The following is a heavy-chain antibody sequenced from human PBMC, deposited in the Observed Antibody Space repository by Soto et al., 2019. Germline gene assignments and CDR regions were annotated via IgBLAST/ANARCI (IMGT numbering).Heavy chain of an antibody. J-gene: IGHJ4*02. Sequence: ASVKVSCKASGFTFTSSAMQWVRQARGQRLEWIGWIVVGSGNTNYAQKFQERVTITRDMSTSTAYMELSSLRSEDTAVYYCVWVRYCSGGSCLNYFDYWGQGTLVTVSS. V-gene: IGHV1-58*02. CDR1: GFTFTSSA. CDR3: VWVRYCSGGSCLNYFDY. CDR2: IVVGSGNT. D-gene: IGHD2-15*01.